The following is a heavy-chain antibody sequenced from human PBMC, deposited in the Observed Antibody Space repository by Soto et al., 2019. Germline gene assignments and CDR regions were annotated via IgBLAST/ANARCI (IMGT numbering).Heavy chain of an antibody. J-gene: IGHJ1*01. D-gene: IGHD3-22*01. V-gene: IGHV4-31*03. CDR2: LYHSGTT. Sequence: SETLSLTCTVSGISISTGGYYWSWIRQHPVKGVECIGYLYHSGTTYYNPSLKSRVTISVDASKSQFSLKLSSVTAADTAVYYCANNGGYYDRSGPKYFPPWGQGTLVTVSS. CDR1: GISISTGGYY. CDR3: ANNGGYYDRSGPKYFPP.